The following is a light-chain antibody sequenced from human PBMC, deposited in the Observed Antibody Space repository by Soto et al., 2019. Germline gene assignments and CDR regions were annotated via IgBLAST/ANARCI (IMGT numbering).Light chain of an antibody. CDR2: GAS. J-gene: IGKJ4*01. Sequence: ETVMTQSPATLSXXPXXXXTXXXRASQSINSKLVWYQQKPGQAPRFLIYGASTRATDIPARFRGSGSGTEFTLTIDSLQSEDFAVYYCQQYNDWPPAFGGGTKVDIK. CDR1: QSINSK. CDR3: QQYNDWPPA. V-gene: IGKV3-15*01.